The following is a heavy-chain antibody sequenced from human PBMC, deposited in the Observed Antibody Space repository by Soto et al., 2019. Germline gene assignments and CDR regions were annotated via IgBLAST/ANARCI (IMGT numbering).Heavy chain of an antibody. Sequence: QMQLVQSGPEVKKPGTSVKVSCKASGFTFTSSAVQWVRQARGQRLEWIGWIVVGSGNTNYAQKFQERVTITRDMSTSTAYMELSSLRSEDTAVYYCAAGHHDMRGYFDYWGQGALVTVSS. J-gene: IGHJ4*02. CDR1: GFTFTSSA. CDR3: AAGHHDMRGYFDY. D-gene: IGHD3-22*01. CDR2: IVVGSGNT. V-gene: IGHV1-58*01.